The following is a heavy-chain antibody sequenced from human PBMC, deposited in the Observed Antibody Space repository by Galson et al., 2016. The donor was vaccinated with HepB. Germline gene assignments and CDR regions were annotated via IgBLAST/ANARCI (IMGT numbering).Heavy chain of an antibody. CDR3: ARGQVGKASY. CDR1: GFTFSRHN. V-gene: IGHV3-48*02. D-gene: IGHD1-26*01. Sequence: SGAEVKKPGESLRLSCAASGFTFSRHNMNWVRQTPGKGLEWVSYITASGAVTYYTDSAKGRFTISRDNGKDSLYLQMNSLRDEETALYYCARGQVGKASYWGQGILVTVSS. CDR2: ITASGAVT. J-gene: IGHJ4*02.